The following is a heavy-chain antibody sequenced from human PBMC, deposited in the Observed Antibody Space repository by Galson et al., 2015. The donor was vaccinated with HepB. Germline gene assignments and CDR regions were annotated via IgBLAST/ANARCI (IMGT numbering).Heavy chain of an antibody. CDR2: IIPIFGTA. Sequence: SVKVSCKASGGTFSSYAISWVRQAPGQGLEWMGGIIPIFGTANYAQKFQGRVTITADESTSTAYMELSSLRSEDTAVYYCAREWYSSGWYWVFDYWGQGTLVTVSS. CDR1: GGTFSSYA. CDR3: AREWYSSGWYWVFDY. J-gene: IGHJ4*02. V-gene: IGHV1-69*13. D-gene: IGHD6-19*01.